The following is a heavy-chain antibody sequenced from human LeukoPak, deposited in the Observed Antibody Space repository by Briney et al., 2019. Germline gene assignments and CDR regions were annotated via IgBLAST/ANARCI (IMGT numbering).Heavy chain of an antibody. CDR2: INSDGSGT. CDR3: AKDWDDMVRGDLWDY. V-gene: IGHV3-74*01. J-gene: IGHJ4*02. CDR1: GFTFSSYW. Sequence: PGGSLRLSCAASGFTFSSYWMHWVRQAPGKGLVWVSRINSDGSGTSYADSVKGRFTISRDNAKNTLYLQMNSLRAEDTAVCYCAKDWDDMVRGDLWDYWGQGTLVTVSS. D-gene: IGHD3-10*01.